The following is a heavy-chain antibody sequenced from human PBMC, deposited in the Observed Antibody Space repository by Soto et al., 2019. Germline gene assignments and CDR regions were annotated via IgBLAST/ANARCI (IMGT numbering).Heavy chain of an antibody. V-gene: IGHV4-59*01. J-gene: IGHJ4*02. CDR3: AIGNYDDSSGYYDY. CDR1: GGSISSYY. CDR2: IYYSGST. D-gene: IGHD3-22*01. Sequence: SETLSLTCTVSGGSISSYYWSWIRQPPGKGLEWIGYIYYSGSTNYNPSLKSRVTISVDTSKNQFSLKLSSVTAADTAVYYCAIGNYDDSSGYYDYWGQGTLVTVSA.